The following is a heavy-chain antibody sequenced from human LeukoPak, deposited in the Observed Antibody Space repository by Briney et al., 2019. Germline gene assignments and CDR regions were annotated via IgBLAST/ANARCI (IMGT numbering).Heavy chain of an antibody. Sequence: GASVKVSCKASGYTFTSYYMHWVRQAPGQGLEWMGIINPSGGSTSYAQKFQGRVTMTRATSTSTVYMELSSLRSEDTAVYYCARAPDSSGYLSYYYYYYYMDVWGKGTTVTVSS. D-gene: IGHD3-22*01. CDR2: INPSGGST. V-gene: IGHV1-46*01. J-gene: IGHJ6*03. CDR1: GYTFTSYY. CDR3: ARAPDSSGYLSYYYYYYYMDV.